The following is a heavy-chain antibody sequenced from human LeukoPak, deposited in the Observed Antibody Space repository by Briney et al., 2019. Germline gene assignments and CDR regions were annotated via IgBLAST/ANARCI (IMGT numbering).Heavy chain of an antibody. V-gene: IGHV1-2*06. D-gene: IGHD2-2*02. CDR3: ARHLERYCSSTSCYKGFDP. CDR2: INPNSGGT. J-gene: IGHJ5*02. CDR1: GYTFTGYY. Sequence: ASVKVSCKASGYTFTGYYMHWVRQAPGQGLEWMGRINPNSGGTNYAQKFQGRVTMTRDTSISTAYMDLSRLRSDDTAVYYCARHLERYCSSTSCYKGFDPWGQGTLVTVSS.